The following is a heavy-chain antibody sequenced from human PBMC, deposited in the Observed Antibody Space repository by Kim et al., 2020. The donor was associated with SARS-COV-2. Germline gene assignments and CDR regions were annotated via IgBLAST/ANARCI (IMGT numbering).Heavy chain of an antibody. CDR1: GFTFSSYG. CDR3: ARDSYYGSGSYYWESYYYGMDV. CDR2: IWYDGSNK. J-gene: IGHJ6*02. D-gene: IGHD3-10*01. Sequence: GGSLRLSCAASGFTFSSYGMHWVRQAPGKGLEWVAVIWYDGSNKYYADSVKGRFTISRDNSKNTLYLQMNSLRAEDTAVYYCARDSYYGSGSYYWESYYYGMDVWGQGTTVTVSS. V-gene: IGHV3-33*01.